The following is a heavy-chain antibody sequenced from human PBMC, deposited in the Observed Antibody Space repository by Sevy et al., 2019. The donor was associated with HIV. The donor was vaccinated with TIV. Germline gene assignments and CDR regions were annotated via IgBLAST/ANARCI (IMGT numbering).Heavy chain of an antibody. CDR3: AREGCTKPHDY. J-gene: IGHJ4*02. CDR1: GFTFSKYS. V-gene: IGHV3-23*01. Sequence: GGSLRLSCAASGFTFSKYSMSWVRQPPGKGLEWVSTLSFGCGEINYTDSVKGLFTVSRDNSKSSVYLQMNNLRAEDTAMYYCAREGCTKPHDYWGQGTLVTVSS. D-gene: IGHD2-8*01. CDR2: LSFGCGEI.